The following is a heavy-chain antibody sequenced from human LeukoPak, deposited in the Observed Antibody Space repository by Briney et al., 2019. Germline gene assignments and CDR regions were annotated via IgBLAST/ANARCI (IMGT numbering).Heavy chain of an antibody. Sequence: SETLSLTCTVSGGSISSGDYYWSWIRQPPGKGLEWIGYIYYSGSTYYNPSLKSRVTISVDTSKNQFSLKLSSVTAADTAVYYCARRLTSSGWYDNWFDPWGQGTLVTVSS. CDR3: ARRLTSSGWYDNWFDP. CDR2: IYYSGST. CDR1: GGSISSGDYY. J-gene: IGHJ5*02. D-gene: IGHD6-19*01. V-gene: IGHV4-30-4*01.